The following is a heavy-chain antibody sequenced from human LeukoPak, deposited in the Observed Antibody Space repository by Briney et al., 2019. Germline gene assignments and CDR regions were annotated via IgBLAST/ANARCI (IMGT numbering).Heavy chain of an antibody. V-gene: IGHV3-21*01. Sequence: GGSLRLSCAASGFTFSSYSMNWVRQAPGEGLEWVSSISSSSSYIYYADSVKGRSTISRDSAKNSLYLQMNSLRAEDTAVYYCARAAGTIAARPYYFDYWGQGTLVTVSS. CDR2: ISSSSSYI. CDR1: GFTFSSYS. J-gene: IGHJ4*02. D-gene: IGHD6-6*01. CDR3: ARAAGTIAARPYYFDY.